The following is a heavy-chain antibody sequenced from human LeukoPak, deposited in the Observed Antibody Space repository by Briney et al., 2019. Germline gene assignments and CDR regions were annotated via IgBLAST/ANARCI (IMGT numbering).Heavy chain of an antibody. CDR2: IYSSGGST. V-gene: IGHV3-23*01. D-gene: IGHD1-26*01. J-gene: IGHJ4*02. Sequence: GGSLRLSCAASGFTFPNYAMSWVRQSPGQGLDWVSSIYSSGGSTYYADSVKGRFTISRDNSKNTLYLQMNSLRAEDTAVYYCAKGPPLWGPRGPLDYWGQGTLVTVSS. CDR1: GFTFPNYA. CDR3: AKGPPLWGPRGPLDY.